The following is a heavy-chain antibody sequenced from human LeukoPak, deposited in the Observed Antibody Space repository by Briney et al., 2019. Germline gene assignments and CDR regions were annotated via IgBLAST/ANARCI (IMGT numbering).Heavy chain of an antibody. CDR1: GGSISSTSYY. Sequence: PSETLSLTCTVSGGSISSTSYYWGWIRQPPGKGLEWIASIYYSGSTYDNPSLKSRVTISVDTSKNQFSLKLSSVTAADTAVYYCARDGLIAVAGTKWNWFDPWGQGTLVTVSS. CDR3: ARDGLIAVAGTKWNWFDP. J-gene: IGHJ5*02. D-gene: IGHD6-19*01. CDR2: IYYSGST. V-gene: IGHV4-39*07.